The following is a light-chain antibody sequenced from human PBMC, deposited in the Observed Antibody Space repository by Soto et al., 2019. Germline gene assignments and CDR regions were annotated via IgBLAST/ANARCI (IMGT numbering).Light chain of an antibody. CDR2: QNN. Sequence: SYELTQPPSVSVCPGQTASITCSGDKLGDKYASWYQQKPGQSPVLVIHQNNKRPSGIPERFSGSISGNTATLTISGTQAMDEADYYCQAWDSGTVVFGGGTKLTVL. CDR1: KLGDKY. J-gene: IGLJ2*01. V-gene: IGLV3-1*01. CDR3: QAWDSGTVV.